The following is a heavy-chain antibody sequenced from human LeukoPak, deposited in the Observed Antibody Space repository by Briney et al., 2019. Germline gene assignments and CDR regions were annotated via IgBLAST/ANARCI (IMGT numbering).Heavy chain of an antibody. V-gene: IGHV1-18*01. D-gene: IGHD3-22*01. CDR2: ISPYTGNT. CDR3: ARVDYYDSSGYYQY. Sequence: ASVKVSCKASGYTFTIFGITWVRQAPGQGLEWMGWISPYTGNTDYAQKFQGRVTLTTDTSTSTVYMELRSLRSDDTAIYYCARVDYYDSSGYYQYWGQGTLVTVSS. J-gene: IGHJ4*02. CDR1: GYTFTIFG.